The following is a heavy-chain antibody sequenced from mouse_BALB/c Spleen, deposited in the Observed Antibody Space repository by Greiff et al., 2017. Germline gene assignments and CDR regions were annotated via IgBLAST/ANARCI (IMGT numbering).Heavy chain of an antibody. V-gene: IGHV3-2*02. Sequence: VQLKQSGPGLVKPSQSLSLTCTVTGYSITSDYAWNWIRQFPGNKLEWMGYISYSGSTSYNPSLKSRISITRDTSKNQFFLQLNSVTTEDTATYYCASPDYWGQGTTLTVSS. CDR1: GYSITSDYA. CDR2: ISYSGST. J-gene: IGHJ2*01. CDR3: ASPDY.